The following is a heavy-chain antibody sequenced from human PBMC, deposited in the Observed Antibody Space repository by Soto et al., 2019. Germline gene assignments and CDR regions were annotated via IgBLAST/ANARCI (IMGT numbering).Heavy chain of an antibody. CDR2: IIPIFGTA. D-gene: IGHD2-2*01. CDR1: GGTFSSYA. V-gene: IGHV1-69*13. Sequence: SVKVSCKASGGTFSSYAISWVRQAPGQGLEWMGGIIPIFGTANYAQKFQGRVTITADESTSTAYMELSSLRSEDTAVYYCATGYCSSTSCHLNWFDPWGQGTLVTVSS. J-gene: IGHJ5*02. CDR3: ATGYCSSTSCHLNWFDP.